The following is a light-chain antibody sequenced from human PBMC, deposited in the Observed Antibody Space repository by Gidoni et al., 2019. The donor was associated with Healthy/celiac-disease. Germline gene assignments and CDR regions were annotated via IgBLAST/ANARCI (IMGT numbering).Light chain of an antibody. Sequence: SALTQPASVSGSPGQSITISCTGTSSDVGGYNYVSWYQQHPGKAPKLMIYDVSNRTSGVSNRFSGSKSGNTASLTSSGIQAEDEADYYCSSYTSSSTLVFGGGTKLTVL. CDR1: SSDVGGYNY. J-gene: IGLJ2*01. V-gene: IGLV2-14*03. CDR2: DVS. CDR3: SSYTSSSTLV.